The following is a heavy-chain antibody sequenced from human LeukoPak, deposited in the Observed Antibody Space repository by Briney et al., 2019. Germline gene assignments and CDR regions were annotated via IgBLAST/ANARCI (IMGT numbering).Heavy chain of an antibody. V-gene: IGHV1-69*06. CDR3: ATGYGGVVISH. CDR1: AGTFSSYA. Sequence: ASVKVSCTPSAGTFSSYAISWVRQAPGQGLEWMGRIIPIFGTANYAQKFQGRVTITADKSTSTAYMELSSLRSEDTAVYYCATGYGGVVISHWGQGTLVTVSS. D-gene: IGHD3-3*01. CDR2: IIPIFGTA. J-gene: IGHJ4*02.